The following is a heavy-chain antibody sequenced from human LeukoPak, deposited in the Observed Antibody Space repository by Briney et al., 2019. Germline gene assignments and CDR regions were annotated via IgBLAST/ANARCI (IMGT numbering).Heavy chain of an antibody. Sequence: PSETLSLTCTVSGGSISSYYWRWIRQPPGKGLEWIGYIYYSGSTNYNPSLKSRVTISVDTSKNQFSLKLSSVTAADTAVYYCARGKLWLKYWGQGTLVTVSS. CDR2: IYYSGST. CDR1: GGSISSYY. CDR3: ARGKLWLKY. D-gene: IGHD5-18*01. J-gene: IGHJ4*02. V-gene: IGHV4-59*01.